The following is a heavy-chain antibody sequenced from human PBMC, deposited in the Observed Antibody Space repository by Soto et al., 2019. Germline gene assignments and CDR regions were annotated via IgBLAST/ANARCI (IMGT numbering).Heavy chain of an antibody. CDR3: ARHHDS. CDR2: IYYSGST. Sequence: QVQLQESGPGLVKPSETLSLTCTVYGGSISSYYWNWIRQTPGKGLEWIGYIYYSGSTNYNPSLKSRVTISVDTSTTQFSLKLRSVTAAATAVSYCARHHDSWRQGTLVTFSS. J-gene: IGHJ4*02. CDR1: GGSISSYY. V-gene: IGHV4-59*08.